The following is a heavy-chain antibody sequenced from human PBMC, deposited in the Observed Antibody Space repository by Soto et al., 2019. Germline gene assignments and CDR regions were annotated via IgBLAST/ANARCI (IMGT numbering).Heavy chain of an antibody. CDR3: ASTGSYFDFDS. J-gene: IGHJ4*02. Sequence: SLRLSCAASGFTFSSFAMSWVRQAPGKGLEWVSAIRGSGDSRYYADSVKGRFTISRDNSKNTLYLQMNSLRAEDTAVYYCASTGSYFDFDSWGQGTLVTVSS. V-gene: IGHV3-23*01. CDR2: IRGSGDSR. D-gene: IGHD1-26*01. CDR1: GFTFSSFA.